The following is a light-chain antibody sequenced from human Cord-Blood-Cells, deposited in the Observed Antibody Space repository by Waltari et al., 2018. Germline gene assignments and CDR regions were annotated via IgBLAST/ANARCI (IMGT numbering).Light chain of an antibody. CDR1: KSVLYSSNNKNY. CDR3: QQYYSTPLT. Sequence: DIVMTQSPDSLAASLGEWVRIIRNSSKSVLYSSNNKNYLAWYQQKPGQPPKLLIYWASTRESGVPDRFSGSGSGTDFTLTSSSLQAEDVAVYYCQQYYSTPLTFGGVTKVEIK. J-gene: IGKJ4*01. V-gene: IGKV4-1*01. CDR2: WAS.